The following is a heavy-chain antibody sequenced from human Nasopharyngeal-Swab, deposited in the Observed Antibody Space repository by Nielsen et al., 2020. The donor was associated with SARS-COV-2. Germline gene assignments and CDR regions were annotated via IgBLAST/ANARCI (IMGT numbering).Heavy chain of an antibody. CDR2: ISYDGSNK. J-gene: IGHJ4*02. Sequence: GGSLRLSCAASGFTFSSYGMHWVRQAPGKGLEWVAVISYDGSNKYYADSVKGRFTISRDNSKNTLYLQMNSLRAKDTAVYYCAKDPVDTAMVFDYWGQGTLVTVSS. CDR3: AKDPVDTAMVFDY. CDR1: GFTFSSYG. D-gene: IGHD5-18*01. V-gene: IGHV3-30*18.